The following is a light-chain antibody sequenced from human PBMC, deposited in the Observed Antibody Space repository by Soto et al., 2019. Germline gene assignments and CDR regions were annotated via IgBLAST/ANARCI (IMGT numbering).Light chain of an antibody. J-gene: IGKJ1*01. Sequence: DIQMTQSPSTLPASVGDRVTIICRASQSISNWLAWYQQKAGTAPKVLIYHASDLQSGVPSRFSGSGSGTEFTLTISSLQPDDFATYYCQQYNSYSFGQGTKVDI. CDR1: QSISNW. V-gene: IGKV1-5*02. CDR3: QQYNSYS. CDR2: HAS.